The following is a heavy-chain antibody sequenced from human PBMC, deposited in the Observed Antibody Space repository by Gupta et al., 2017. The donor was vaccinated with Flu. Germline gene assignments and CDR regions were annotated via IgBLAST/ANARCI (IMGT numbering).Heavy chain of an antibody. V-gene: IGHV3-33*05. CDR3: ARDTVETD. D-gene: IGHD2-21*02. CDR1: GFSLSSYD. Sequence: RFSGAAAGFSLSSYDMNWVRQAPGGGLEWVAVISYDGSNRYYADSVKGRFTISRDNSKNTLYLQMNSLRDEDTAVYYCARDTVETDWGQGTLVTVSS. J-gene: IGHJ4*02. CDR2: ISYDGSNR.